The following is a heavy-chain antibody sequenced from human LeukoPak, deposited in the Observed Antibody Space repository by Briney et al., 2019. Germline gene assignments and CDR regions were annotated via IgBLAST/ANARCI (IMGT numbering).Heavy chain of an antibody. CDR3: AKEFSSGWSYYFDY. V-gene: IGHV3-30*18. CDR1: GFTFSSYG. CDR2: ISYDGSNK. Sequence: GRSLRLSCAASGFTFSSYGMHWVRQAPGKGLEWVAVISYDGSNKYYADSVKGRFTISRDNSKNTLYLQMNSLRAEDTAVYYCAKEFSSGWSYYFDYWGQGTLVTVPS. J-gene: IGHJ4*02. D-gene: IGHD6-19*01.